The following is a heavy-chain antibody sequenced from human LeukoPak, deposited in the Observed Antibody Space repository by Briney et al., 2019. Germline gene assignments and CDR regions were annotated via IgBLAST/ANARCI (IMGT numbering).Heavy chain of an antibody. Sequence: GVSLRLSCTASGFTFSDHYMSWIRQAPGKGLEWVSYISSSGSTKYYADSVKGRFTISRDNAKNSYLQMNSLRAEDTAVYYCARDGHAYGRGSPHYWGQGTLVTVYS. CDR1: GFTFSDHY. CDR2: ISSSGSTK. CDR3: ARDGHAYGRGSPHY. V-gene: IGHV3-11*01. J-gene: IGHJ4*02. D-gene: IGHD3-10*01.